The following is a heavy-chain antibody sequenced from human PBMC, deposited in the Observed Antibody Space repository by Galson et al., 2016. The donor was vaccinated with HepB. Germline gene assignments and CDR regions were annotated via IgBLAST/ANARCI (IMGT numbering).Heavy chain of an antibody. D-gene: IGHD3-10*01. Sequence: ETLSLTCTVSGASISQYYWSWIRQPPGKGLEWIGYIYNTEGATYNSSLKSRVSISVDKLKSQFSLKVRSVTAADTAVYYCARDRISRVRGIITHYGMDVWGRGTTVTVSS. J-gene: IGHJ6*02. CDR2: IYNTEGA. CDR3: ARDRISRVRGIITHYGMDV. V-gene: IGHV4-59*01. CDR1: GASISQYY.